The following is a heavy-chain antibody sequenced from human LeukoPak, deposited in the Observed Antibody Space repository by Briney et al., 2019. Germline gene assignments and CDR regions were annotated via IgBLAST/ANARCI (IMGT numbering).Heavy chain of an antibody. D-gene: IGHD3-16*02. CDR2: FDPEDGET. Sequence: ASVKVSCKVSVYTLTELSMHWVRQAPGKGLEWMGGFDPEDGETIYAQKFQGRVTMTEDTSTDTAYMELSSLRSEDTAVYYCATDLAGYRDMDYWGQGTLVTVSS. CDR1: VYTLTELS. V-gene: IGHV1-24*01. CDR3: ATDLAGYRDMDY. J-gene: IGHJ4*02.